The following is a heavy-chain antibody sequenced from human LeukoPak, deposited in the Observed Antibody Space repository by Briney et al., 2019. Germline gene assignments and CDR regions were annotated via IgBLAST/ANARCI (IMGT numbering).Heavy chain of an antibody. V-gene: IGHV3-48*04. J-gene: IGHJ4*02. CDR1: GFTFSSYT. CDR3: SRFRSGDYLDY. D-gene: IGHD2-21*01. CDR2: ISSGSSTM. Sequence: GGSLRLSCAASGFTFSSYTMIWVRQAPGKGLEWVSYISSGSSTMCYADSVKGRFTISRDNAKNSLFLQMNSLRAEDTAVYYCSRFRSGDYLDYWGQGTMVTDSS.